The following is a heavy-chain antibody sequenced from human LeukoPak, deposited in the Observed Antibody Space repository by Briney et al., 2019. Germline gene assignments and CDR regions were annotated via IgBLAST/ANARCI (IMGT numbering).Heavy chain of an antibody. D-gene: IGHD3-10*01. CDR2: IWYDGSNK. J-gene: IGHJ4*02. Sequence: GGSLGLSCAASGFTFSGYAMHWVRQAPGKGLEWVAVIWYDGSNKHYADSVKGRFTISRDNSKNTLYLQMNSLRAEDTAVYYCARDRSFGLDYWGQGTLVTVSS. CDR3: ARDRSFGLDY. V-gene: IGHV3-33*01. CDR1: GFTFSGYA.